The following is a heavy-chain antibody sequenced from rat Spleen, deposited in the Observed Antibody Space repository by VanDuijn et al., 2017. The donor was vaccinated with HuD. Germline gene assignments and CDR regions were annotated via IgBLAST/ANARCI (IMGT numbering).Heavy chain of an antibody. J-gene: IGHJ2*01. CDR2: ISYSGST. D-gene: IGHD1-10*01. CDR1: GYSISSNY. V-gene: IGHV3-1*01. Sequence: EVQLQESGPGLVKPSQSLSLTCSVTGYSISSNYWDWIRKFPGNKMEWIGHISYSGSTNYNPSLKSRISITRDTSKNQFFLQLNSVTTEDTATYYCARRRGQVYNNYFDYWGQGVMVTVSS. CDR3: ARRRGQVYNNYFDY.